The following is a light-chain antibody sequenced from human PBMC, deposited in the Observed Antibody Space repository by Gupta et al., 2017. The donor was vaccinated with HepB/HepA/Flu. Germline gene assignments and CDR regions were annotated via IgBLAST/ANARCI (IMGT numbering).Light chain of an antibody. J-gene: IGKJ4*01. CDR2: GAS. CDR3: QQDSNWPFT. V-gene: IGKV3-15*01. Sequence: EIVMTQSPAILSVSPGSRATLSCMVSPRIGINLAWYQQKPGQAPRLLIFGASSRATGIPARFSGSGSGTEFTLTISSLESGDFGVYYCQQDSNWPFTFGRGTKVEIK. CDR1: PRIGIN.